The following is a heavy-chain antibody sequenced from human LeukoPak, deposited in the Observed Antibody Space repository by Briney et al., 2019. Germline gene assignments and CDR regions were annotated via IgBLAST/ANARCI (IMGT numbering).Heavy chain of an antibody. Sequence: PGGSLRLFCAASGLTFTNYGMTWVRQDPGKEPEWVSSISGSGSDTYYADSVKGRFTISRDNSKNTLYVQMVSLRAEDTAIYYCAGSSGWWAHDYWGQGTLVTVSS. J-gene: IGHJ4*02. CDR1: GLTFTNYG. V-gene: IGHV3-23*01. D-gene: IGHD6-19*01. CDR2: ISGSGSDT. CDR3: AGSSGWWAHDY.